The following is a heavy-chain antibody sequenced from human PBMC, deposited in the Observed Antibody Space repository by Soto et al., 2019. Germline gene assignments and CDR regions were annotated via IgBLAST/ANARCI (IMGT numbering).Heavy chain of an antibody. V-gene: IGHV3-30*18. D-gene: IGHD2-8*01. CDR3: AKHRTVYAIKRYNWFDP. J-gene: IGHJ5*02. CDR1: GFTFSSYG. CDR2: ISYDGSNR. Sequence: PGGSLRLSCAASGFTFSSYGMHWARQAPGKGLEGVAVISYDGSNRYYADSVKGRFTISRDNSKNTLYLQMNSLRAEDTAVYYCAKHRTVYAIKRYNWFDPWGQGTLVTVSS.